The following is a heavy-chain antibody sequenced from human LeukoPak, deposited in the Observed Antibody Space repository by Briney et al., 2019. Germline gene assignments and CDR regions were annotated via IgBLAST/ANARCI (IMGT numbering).Heavy chain of an antibody. CDR1: GGSFSGYY. CDR2: INHSGST. Sequence: SETLSLTCAVYGGSFSGYYWSWIRQPPGKGLEWIGEINHSGSTNYNPSLKSRVIISVDRSKNQFSLKLSSVTAADTAVYYCAREGNSSSWYWWFDPWGQGTLVTVSS. J-gene: IGHJ5*02. CDR3: AREGNSSSWYWWFDP. V-gene: IGHV4-34*01. D-gene: IGHD6-13*01.